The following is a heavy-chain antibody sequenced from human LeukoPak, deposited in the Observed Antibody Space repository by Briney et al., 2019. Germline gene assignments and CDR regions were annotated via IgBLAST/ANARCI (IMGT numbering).Heavy chain of an antibody. CDR1: GGSISSGDYY. Sequence: SQTPSLTCTVSGGSISSGDYYWSWIRQPPGKGLERIGYIYYSGSTYYNPSLKSRVTISVDTSKNQFSLKLSSVTAADTAVYYCARTILRFTGEFDIWGQGTMVTVSS. CDR2: IYYSGST. CDR3: ARTILRFTGEFDI. J-gene: IGHJ3*02. D-gene: IGHD1-26*01. V-gene: IGHV4-30-4*01.